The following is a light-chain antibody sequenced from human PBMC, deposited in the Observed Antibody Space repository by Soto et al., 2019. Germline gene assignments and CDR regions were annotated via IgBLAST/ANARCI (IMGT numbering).Light chain of an antibody. J-gene: IGLJ1*01. CDR1: SSNLGAGYE. V-gene: IGLV1-40*01. Sequence: QSVLTQPPSVSGAPGERVTISCTGSSSNLGAGYEVHWYQPLPGTSPKLLIYEDTDRPSGVPDRFSGSKSGTSASLAITGLLAEDEADYYCQSYDNSLSGSYVFGTGTKLTVL. CDR3: QSYDNSLSGSYV. CDR2: EDT.